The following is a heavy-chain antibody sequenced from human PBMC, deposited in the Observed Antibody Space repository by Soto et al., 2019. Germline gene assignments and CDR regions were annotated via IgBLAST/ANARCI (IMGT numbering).Heavy chain of an antibody. Sequence: PSETLSLTCSVYGGSLDGYYCSWIRKPPGKGLEWIGEIDHSGSSTYNPSLKSRVTISVDSSQNQFSLKLTSVTAADTAVYYCARGGLYDILNAWGQGTTVTVSS. CDR1: GGSLDGYY. V-gene: IGHV4-34*01. CDR2: IDHSGSS. D-gene: IGHD3-9*01. CDR3: ARGGLYDILNA. J-gene: IGHJ6*02.